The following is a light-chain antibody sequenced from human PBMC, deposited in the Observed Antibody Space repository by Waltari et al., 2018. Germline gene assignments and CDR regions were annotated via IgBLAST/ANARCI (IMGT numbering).Light chain of an antibody. CDR2: QHS. V-gene: IGLV3-1*01. CDR1: KLGDKY. CDR3: QAWDNSTVV. J-gene: IGLJ2*01. Sequence: SYELAQPPSVSVSPGQTATIPCSGDKLGDKYACWYQQKPGQSPVLVIYQHSKRPSGIPERFSGSNSGNTATLTISGTQAMDEADYYCQAWDNSTVVFGGGTKLTVL.